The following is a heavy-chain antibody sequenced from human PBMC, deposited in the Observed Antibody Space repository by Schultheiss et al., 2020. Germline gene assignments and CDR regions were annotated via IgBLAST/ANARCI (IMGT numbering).Heavy chain of an antibody. CDR2: IWYDGSNK. CDR1: GFTFSSYG. D-gene: IGHD2-2*01. Sequence: GGSLRLSCAASGFTFSSYGMHWVRQAPGKGLAWVAVIWYDGSNKYYADSVKGRFTISRDNSKNTLYLQMNSLRAEDTAVYYCARADCSSTSCYGDYWGQGTLVTVSS. J-gene: IGHJ4*02. V-gene: IGHV3-33*08. CDR3: ARADCSSTSCYGDY.